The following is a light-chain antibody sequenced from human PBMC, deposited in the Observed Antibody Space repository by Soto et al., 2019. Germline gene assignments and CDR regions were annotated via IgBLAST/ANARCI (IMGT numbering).Light chain of an antibody. J-gene: IGKJ1*01. Sequence: EIVLTQSPGTLSLSPGERATLSCRASQSVSSSYLAWYQQKPGQAPRLLIYGASSRATGIPDRFSGSGSGTDFTLTISRLEPEDFAVYYCQQYGSPWPFDQGTKVEIK. CDR3: QQYGSPWP. V-gene: IGKV3-20*01. CDR1: QSVSSSY. CDR2: GAS.